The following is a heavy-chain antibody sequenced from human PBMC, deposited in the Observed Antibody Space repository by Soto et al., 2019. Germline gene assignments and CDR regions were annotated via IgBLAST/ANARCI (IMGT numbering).Heavy chain of an antibody. J-gene: IGHJ4*02. CDR2: IIPIFGTA. V-gene: IGHV1-69*06. CDR1: GGTFSSYA. D-gene: IGHD2-21*02. CDR3: ARAYCGGDCYFHFDY. Sequence: GASVKVSCKASGGTFSSYAISWVRQAPGQGLEWMGGIIPIFGTANYAQKFQGRVTITADKSTSTAYMELSSLRSEDTAVYYCARAYCGGDCYFHFDYWGQGALVTV.